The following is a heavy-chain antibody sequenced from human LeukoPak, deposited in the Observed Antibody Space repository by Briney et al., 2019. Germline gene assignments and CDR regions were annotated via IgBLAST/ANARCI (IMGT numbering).Heavy chain of an antibody. V-gene: IGHV3-30*02. D-gene: IGHD2-15*01. Sequence: PGGSLRLSCAASGFTFSNYNMHRVRQAPGKGLEWVAFIRHDLSNEYYADSVKGRFTISRDNSKNTLYLQMNSLRAEDTAVYFCAKDRGGGTCNFDYWGQGTLVTVSS. CDR2: IRHDLSNE. CDR1: GFTFSNYN. J-gene: IGHJ4*02. CDR3: AKDRGGGTCNFDY.